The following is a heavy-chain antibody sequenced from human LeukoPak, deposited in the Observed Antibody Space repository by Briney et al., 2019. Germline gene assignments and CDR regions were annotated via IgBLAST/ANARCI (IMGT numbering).Heavy chain of an antibody. CDR2: ISYDGNNK. Sequence: GGSLRLSCAVSGFTFSSYTMYWVRQAPGKGLECVAVISYDGNNKNEADSVKGRFSISRDNSKNTMYLQMNSLITEDTAVYYCARDFSGWHTIDYWGQGALVTVSS. D-gene: IGHD6-19*01. CDR3: ARDFSGWHTIDY. CDR1: GFTFSSYT. J-gene: IGHJ4*02. V-gene: IGHV3-30-3*01.